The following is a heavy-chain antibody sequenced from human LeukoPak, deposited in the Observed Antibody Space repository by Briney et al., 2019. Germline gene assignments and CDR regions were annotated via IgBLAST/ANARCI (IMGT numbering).Heavy chain of an antibody. Sequence: SETLSLTXAVYGGSFSGYYWSWIRQPPGKGLEWIGEINHSGSTNYNPSLKRRVTISVDTSKNQFSLKLSSVTAADTAVYYCAPLDYYDSSGLNWFDPWGQGTLVTVSS. CDR1: GGSFSGYY. CDR3: APLDYYDSSGLNWFDP. J-gene: IGHJ5*02. V-gene: IGHV4-34*01. CDR2: INHSGST. D-gene: IGHD3-22*01.